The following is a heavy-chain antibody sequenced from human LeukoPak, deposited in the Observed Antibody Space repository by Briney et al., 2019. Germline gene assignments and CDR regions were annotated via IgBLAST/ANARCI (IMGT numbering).Heavy chain of an antibody. D-gene: IGHD4-17*01. CDR3: ARDHPLHLYGAPPKGAFDI. CDR1: GFTFSTYA. Sequence: GGSLRLSCAASGFTFSTYAMHWVRQAPGKGLEWVAVMSFDATNKYYADSVRGRFTISRNNSKNTLYLQMNSLRAEDTAVYYCARDHPLHLYGAPPKGAFDIWGQGTMVTVSS. J-gene: IGHJ3*02. CDR2: MSFDATNK. V-gene: IGHV3-30-3*01.